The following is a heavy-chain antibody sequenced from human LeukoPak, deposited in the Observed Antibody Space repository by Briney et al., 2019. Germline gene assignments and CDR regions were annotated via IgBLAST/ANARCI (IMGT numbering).Heavy chain of an antibody. CDR3: AKYTSGTSYRGLDQ. CDR2: IIGSAVNT. Sequence: TGGSLRLSCGASGLTVSSYAMSWVRQAPGKGLEWVSTIIGSAVNTYYVDSVKGRFTISRDDSKNTVYLQMNSLRAEDTAVYSCAKYTSGTSYRGLDQWGQGTLVTVSS. CDR1: GLTVSSYA. V-gene: IGHV3-23*01. D-gene: IGHD3-10*01. J-gene: IGHJ4*02.